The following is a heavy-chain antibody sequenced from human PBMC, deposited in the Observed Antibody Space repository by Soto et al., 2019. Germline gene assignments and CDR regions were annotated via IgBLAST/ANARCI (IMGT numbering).Heavy chain of an antibody. J-gene: IGHJ5*02. Sequence: PSETLSLTCTVSGGSISSYYWSWIRQPPGKGLEWIGYIYYSGSTNYNPSLKSRVTISVDTSKNQFSLKLSSVTAADTAVYYCAGTSYYCGSGSYWTWSAPRGKGTLVPVSS. CDR1: GGSISSYY. V-gene: IGHV4-59*01. CDR3: AGTSYYCGSGSYWTWSAP. D-gene: IGHD3-10*01. CDR2: IYYSGST.